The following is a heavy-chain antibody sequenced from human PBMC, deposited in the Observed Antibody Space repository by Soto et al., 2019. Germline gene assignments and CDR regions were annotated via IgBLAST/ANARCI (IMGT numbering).Heavy chain of an antibody. CDR2: IHYTGSA. Sequence: QVQLQESGPGLLKPSQTLSLTCTVSGGSIENGGYYWIWIRQHPEKGLEWLGSIHYTGSAFYNPSVKSRVAMSVDTSKNHFSLTLTSVTVADTGTYYCARGGDYATTWGQGSLVVVSS. CDR3: ARGGDYATT. CDR1: GGSIENGGYY. J-gene: IGHJ5*02. V-gene: IGHV4-31*03. D-gene: IGHD4-17*01.